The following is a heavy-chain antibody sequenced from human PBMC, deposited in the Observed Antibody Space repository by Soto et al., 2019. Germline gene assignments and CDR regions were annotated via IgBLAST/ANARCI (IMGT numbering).Heavy chain of an antibody. Sequence: QVQLVQSGAEVKKPGASVKVSCKASGYTFTSYGISWVRQAPGQGLEWMGWISAYNGNTNYAQKLQGRVTMTTDTSTSTAYMELRSLRSDDTAVYYCAREAYYDSGSYSYYYYYGMDVWGQGTTVTVSS. J-gene: IGHJ6*02. CDR1: GYTFTSYG. D-gene: IGHD3-10*01. CDR2: ISAYNGNT. CDR3: AREAYYDSGSYSYYYYYGMDV. V-gene: IGHV1-18*01.